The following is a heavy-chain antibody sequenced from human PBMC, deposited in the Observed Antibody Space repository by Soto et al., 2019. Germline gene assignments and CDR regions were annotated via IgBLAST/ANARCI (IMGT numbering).Heavy chain of an antibody. CDR2: ISGSGGST. CDR3: AKDPGRYSSSWYGLLDY. CDR1: GFTFSSYA. D-gene: IGHD6-13*01. Sequence: HPGGSLRLSCAASGFTFSSYAMSWVRQAPGKGLEWVSAISGSGGSTYYADSVKGRFTISRDNSKNTLYLQMNSLRAEDTAVYYCAKDPGRYSSSWYGLLDYWGQGTLVTVSS. V-gene: IGHV3-23*01. J-gene: IGHJ4*02.